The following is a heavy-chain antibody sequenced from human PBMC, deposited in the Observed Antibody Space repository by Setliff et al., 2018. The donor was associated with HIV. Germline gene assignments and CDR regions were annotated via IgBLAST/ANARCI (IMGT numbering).Heavy chain of an antibody. Sequence: PGGSLRLSCAASGFTFSDYWMTWVRQAPGEGLEWVANIKQDGSEKYCVDSVKGRFTISRDNAKNSLYLQMNSLGAEDTAVYYCARGRRVSSNYYYYYYMDVWGKGTTVTVSS. J-gene: IGHJ6*03. CDR1: GFTFSDYW. V-gene: IGHV3-7*03. CDR3: ARGRRVSSNYYYYYYMDV. D-gene: IGHD2-2*01. CDR2: IKQDGSEK.